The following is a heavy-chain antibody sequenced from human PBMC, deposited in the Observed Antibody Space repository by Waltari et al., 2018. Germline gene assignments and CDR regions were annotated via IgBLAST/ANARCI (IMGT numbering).Heavy chain of an antibody. V-gene: IGHV3-20*04. J-gene: IGHJ4*02. CDR3: TRGYTYGLGAY. CDR2: IHWNDGST. Sequence: EVHLVESGGGVVRPGGSLRLSCAASGFTFEDFGMSWVRQATGKGLEWMSGIHWNDGSTGYADSVKGRFTISRDNAKNSLYLQMNSLRAEDTALYYCTRGYTYGLGAYWGQGTLVTVSS. CDR1: GFTFEDFG. D-gene: IGHD5-18*01.